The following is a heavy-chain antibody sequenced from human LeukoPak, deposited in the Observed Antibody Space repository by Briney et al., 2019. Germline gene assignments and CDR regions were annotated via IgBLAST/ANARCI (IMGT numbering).Heavy chain of an antibody. CDR3: ARDSPHSYGYGYYGMDV. CDR2: IYYSGST. V-gene: IGHV4-59*01. D-gene: IGHD5-18*01. Sequence: SETLSLTCTVSGGSISSYYWSWIRQPPGKGLEWIGYIYYSGSTNYNPSLKSRVTISVDTSKNQFPLKLSSVTAADTAVYYCARDSPHSYGYGYYGMDVWGQGTTVTVSS. J-gene: IGHJ6*02. CDR1: GGSISSYY.